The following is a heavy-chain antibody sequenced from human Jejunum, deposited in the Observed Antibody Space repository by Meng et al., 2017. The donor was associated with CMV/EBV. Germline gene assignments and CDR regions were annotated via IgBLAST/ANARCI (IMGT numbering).Heavy chain of an antibody. CDR2: SSSGST. D-gene: IGHD3-10*01. CDR1: GFTLSNYW. Sequence: SCAASGFTLSNYWMTWVRQAPGKGLEWVSGSSSGSTYYAGSVKGRFSISRDNSKSTLFLQMNSLRDEDTAVYYCARGLNWLDPWGQGTLVTVSS. CDR3: ARGLNWLDP. J-gene: IGHJ5*02. V-gene: IGHV3-23*01.